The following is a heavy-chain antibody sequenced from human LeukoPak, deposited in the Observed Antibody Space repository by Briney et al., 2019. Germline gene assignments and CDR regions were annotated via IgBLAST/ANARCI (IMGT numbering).Heavy chain of an antibody. J-gene: IGHJ4*02. CDR1: GFTFSDFY. Sequence: GGSLRLSCATAGFTFSDFYMSWIRQAPGKGLEWISYISSSGSSTNYADSVKGRFTISRDNSKNTLYLQMNSLRSEDTAVYYCARGRGGDGYNWLCYFDYWGQGTLVTVSS. D-gene: IGHD5-24*01. CDR2: ISSSGSST. CDR3: ARGRGGDGYNWLCYFDY. V-gene: IGHV3-11*06.